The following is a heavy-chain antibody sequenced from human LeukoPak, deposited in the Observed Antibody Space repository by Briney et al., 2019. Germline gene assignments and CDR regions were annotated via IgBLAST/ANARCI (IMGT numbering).Heavy chain of an antibody. CDR2: ISGKGNGT. CDR1: GFTFSSYW. Sequence: QPGGSLRLSCAASGFTFSSYWMSWVRQDPDKGLEWIAGISGKGNGTYYADSVKGRFTISRDNSKNTLFLQMISLRREDTATYWCVKRTMSAFDQWGQGILVIVSS. J-gene: IGHJ4*02. CDR3: VKRTMSAFDQ. V-gene: IGHV3-23*01.